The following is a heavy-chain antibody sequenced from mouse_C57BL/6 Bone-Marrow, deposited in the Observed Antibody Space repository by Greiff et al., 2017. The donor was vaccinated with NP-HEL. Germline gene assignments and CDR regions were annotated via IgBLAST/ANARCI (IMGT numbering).Heavy chain of an antibody. CDR3: ARSEGYGYDGRAWFAY. Sequence: QVQLQQPGAELVRPGSSVKLSCKASGYTFTSYWMHWVKQRPIQGLEWIGNIDPSDSETHYNQKFKDKATLTVDKSSSTAYMQLSSLTSEDSAVYYCARSEGYGYDGRAWFAYWGQGTLVTVSA. D-gene: IGHD2-2*01. J-gene: IGHJ3*01. V-gene: IGHV1-52*01. CDR1: GYTFTSYW. CDR2: IDPSDSET.